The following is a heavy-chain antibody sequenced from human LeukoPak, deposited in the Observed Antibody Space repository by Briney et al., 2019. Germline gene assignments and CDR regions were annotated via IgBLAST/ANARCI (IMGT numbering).Heavy chain of an antibody. CDR2: IGTDGSST. V-gene: IGHV3-74*01. J-gene: IGHJ3*02. CDR3: ARDKYGGNSNAFDI. Sequence: PGGSLRLSCAASGFTFSNAWMSWVRQAPGKGLEWVSRIGTDGSSTTYADYVKGRFTISRDNAKNTLYLQMNSLRAEDTAVYYCARDKYGGNSNAFDIWGQGTLVTVSS. D-gene: IGHD4-23*01. CDR1: GFTFSNAW.